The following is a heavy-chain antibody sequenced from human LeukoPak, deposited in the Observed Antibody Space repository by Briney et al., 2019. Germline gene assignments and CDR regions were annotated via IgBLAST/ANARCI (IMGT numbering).Heavy chain of an antibody. CDR2: INSDGSST. D-gene: IGHD3-22*01. Sequence: GGSLRLSCAASGFTFSSCWMHWVRQAPGKGLVWVSRINSDGSSTSYADSVKGRFTISRDNAKNTLYLQMNSLRAEDTAVYYCARDAMIVADDFDYWGQGTLVTVSS. CDR3: ARDAMIVADDFDY. J-gene: IGHJ4*02. CDR1: GFTFSSCW. V-gene: IGHV3-74*01.